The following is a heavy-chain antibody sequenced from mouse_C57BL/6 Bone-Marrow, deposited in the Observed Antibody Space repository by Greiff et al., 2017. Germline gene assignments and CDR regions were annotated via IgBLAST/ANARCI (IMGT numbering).Heavy chain of an antibody. V-gene: IGHV5-16*01. Sequence: EVMLVESEGGLVQPGSSMKLSCTASGFTFSDYYMAWVRQVPEKGLEWVANINYDGSSTYYLDSLKSRFIISRDNAKNILYLQMSSLKSEDTATYYCAREGYYYGYDGAWFAYWGQGTLVTVSA. J-gene: IGHJ3*01. D-gene: IGHD2-2*01. CDR1: GFTFSDYY. CDR3: AREGYYYGYDGAWFAY. CDR2: INYDGSST.